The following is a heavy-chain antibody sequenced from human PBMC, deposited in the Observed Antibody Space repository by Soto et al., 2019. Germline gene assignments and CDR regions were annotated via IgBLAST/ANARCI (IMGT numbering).Heavy chain of an antibody. CDR1: GFTLRGYW. CDR3: ARGTYCGTDCHYHFDS. D-gene: IGHD2-21*02. V-gene: IGHV3-7*01. Sequence: EVNLVESGGGLVQPGGSLRLSCLASGFTLRGYWMSWVRLAPGKGLEWVANIKQDGSANNYLDSVKGRFTISRDNAEKSLYLEMSSLRVEDTAIYYCARGTYCGTDCHYHFDSWGQGTQVTVSS. CDR2: IKQDGSAN. J-gene: IGHJ4*02.